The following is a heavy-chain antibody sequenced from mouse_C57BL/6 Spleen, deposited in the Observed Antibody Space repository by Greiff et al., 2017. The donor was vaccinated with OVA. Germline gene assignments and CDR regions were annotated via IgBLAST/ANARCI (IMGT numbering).Heavy chain of an antibody. CDR2: VYPYNGGT. V-gene: IGHV1-36*01. CDR3: ASYDYDGDKAMDY. D-gene: IGHD2-4*01. J-gene: IGHJ4*01. CDR1: GFTFTDYY. Sequence: VQLQQSGPVLVKPGPSVKISCKASGFTFTDYYMHWVKQSHGKSLEWIGLVYPYNGGTSYNQKFKGKATLTVDTSSSTAYMALNSLTSEDSAVYYCASYDYDGDKAMDYWGQGTSVTVSS.